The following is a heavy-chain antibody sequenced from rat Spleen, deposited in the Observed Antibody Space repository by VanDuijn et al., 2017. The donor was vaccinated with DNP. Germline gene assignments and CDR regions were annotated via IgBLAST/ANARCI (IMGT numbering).Heavy chain of an antibody. CDR2: ISTSGGST. CDR3: AGRPPPTRGPFDY. D-gene: IGHD1-4*01. Sequence: EVQLVESGGGLVQPGRSLKLSCVASGFTFNNYWMTWIRQAPGKGLEWVASISTSGGSTYYRDSVKGRFTVSRDNAKSTLYLQMDSLRSEDTATYYCAGRPPPTRGPFDYWGQGIMVTVSS. V-gene: IGHV5-31*01. CDR1: GFTFNNYW. J-gene: IGHJ2*01.